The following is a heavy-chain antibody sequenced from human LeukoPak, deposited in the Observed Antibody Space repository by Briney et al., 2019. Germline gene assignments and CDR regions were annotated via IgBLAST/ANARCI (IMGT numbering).Heavy chain of an antibody. CDR1: AFTFGSFG. CDR2: ISDTGGST. D-gene: IGHD5-18*01. Sequence: GGSLRLSCAASAFTFGSFGMSWVRQARGEGVEWVSAISDTGGSTFYADSVKGRFTISRDTSKNTLYLQMNSLRAEDTAVYYCAKGRIQSYMAPEYWGQGTLVTVSS. J-gene: IGHJ4*02. V-gene: IGHV3-23*01. CDR3: AKGRIQSYMAPEY.